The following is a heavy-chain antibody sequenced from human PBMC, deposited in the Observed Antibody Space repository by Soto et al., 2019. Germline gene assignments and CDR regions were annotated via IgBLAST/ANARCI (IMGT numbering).Heavy chain of an antibody. CDR2: ISGSGGST. CDR3: AKAFLRRGATPLGAFDI. V-gene: IGHV3-23*01. CDR1: GFTFTSFA. Sequence: EVQLLESGGGLVQPGGSLRLSCAASGFTFTSFAITWVRQAPGKGLEWVSTISGSGGSTCYADSVKGRFTISRDNSKNTLYLQMDSLRAEDTAVYYCAKAFLRRGATPLGAFDIWGHGTMVTVSS. J-gene: IGHJ3*02. D-gene: IGHD1-1*01.